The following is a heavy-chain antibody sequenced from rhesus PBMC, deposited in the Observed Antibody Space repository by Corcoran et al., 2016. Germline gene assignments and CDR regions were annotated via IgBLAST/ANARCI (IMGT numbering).Heavy chain of an antibody. J-gene: IGHJ4*01. D-gene: IGHD3-22*01. Sequence: QLQLQESGPGLVKPSETLSVTCAVSGGSISSNYWSWIRQPPGKGLEWIGRIYGRGSSTNYNPSLKSRVTLSVDTSKNQLSLKLSSVTAADTAVYYCASLTTGVSRDYWGQGVLVTVSS. CDR3: ASLTTGVSRDY. CDR1: GGSISSNY. CDR2: IYGRGSST. V-gene: IGHV4-169*02.